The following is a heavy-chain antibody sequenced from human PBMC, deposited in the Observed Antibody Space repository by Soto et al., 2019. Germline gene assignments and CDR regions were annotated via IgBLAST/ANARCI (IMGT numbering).Heavy chain of an antibody. V-gene: IGHV4-31*03. Sequence: TLSLTCTVSGGPISSGGYYWSWIRQHPGKGLEWIGYIYYSGSTYYNPSLKSRVTISVDTSKNQFSLKLSSVTAADTAVYYCASITMVRGVIVYDYWGQGTLVTVSS. CDR1: GGPISSGGYY. J-gene: IGHJ4*02. CDR3: ASITMVRGVIVYDY. CDR2: IYYSGST. D-gene: IGHD3-10*01.